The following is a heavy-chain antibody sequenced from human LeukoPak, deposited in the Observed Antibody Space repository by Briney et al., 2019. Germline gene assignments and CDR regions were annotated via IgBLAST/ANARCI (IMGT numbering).Heavy chain of an antibody. CDR2: IIPIFGTA. Sequence: SVKVSCKASGCTFISYAISWVRQPPGQGLEGMGGIIPIFGTANYAQKFQGRVTITADESTSTAYMELSSLRSEDTAVYYCASIRTHSSLRFLEWSPYYYYYGMDVWGQGTTVTVSS. CDR1: GCTFISYA. J-gene: IGHJ6*02. CDR3: ASIRTHSSLRFLEWSPYYYYYGMDV. V-gene: IGHV1-69*13. D-gene: IGHD3-3*01.